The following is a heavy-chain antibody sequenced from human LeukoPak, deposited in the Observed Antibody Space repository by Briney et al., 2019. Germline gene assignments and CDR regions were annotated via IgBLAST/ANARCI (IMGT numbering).Heavy chain of an antibody. D-gene: IGHD4-23*01. CDR3: ARELYYGGNPFDY. CDR1: GGSISSYY. Sequence: SETLSLTCTVSGGSISSYYWSWIRQPPGKGLEWIGYIYYSGSTNYNPSLMSRVTISVDTSKNQFSLKLSSVTAADTAVYYCARELYYGGNPFDYWGQGTLVTVSS. CDR2: IYYSGST. V-gene: IGHV4-59*01. J-gene: IGHJ4*02.